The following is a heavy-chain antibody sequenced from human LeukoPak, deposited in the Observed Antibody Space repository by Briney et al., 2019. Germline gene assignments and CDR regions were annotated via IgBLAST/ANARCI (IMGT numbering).Heavy chain of an antibody. CDR3: ARGLPFPYYYGSGSHWALDY. CDR2: MNPNRGKT. D-gene: IGHD3-10*01. V-gene: IGHV1-8*01. Sequence: GASVNVSCKASGYTFTSYDINWVRQAAGQGLEWVGWMNPNRGKTGYAQQFQGRGTMTRNTSLSTAYMELPSLRSEDTAVYYCARGLPFPYYYGSGSHWALDYWGQGTLVTVSS. J-gene: IGHJ4*02. CDR1: GYTFTSYD.